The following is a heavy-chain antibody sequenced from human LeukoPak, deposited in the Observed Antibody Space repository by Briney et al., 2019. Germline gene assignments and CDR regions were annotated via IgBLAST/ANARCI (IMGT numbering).Heavy chain of an antibody. V-gene: IGHV4-59*01. CDR3: ARSPPGGFWSGYYDY. D-gene: IGHD3-3*01. CDR2: IYYSGST. J-gene: IGHJ4*02. CDR1: GGSISSYY. Sequence: SETLSLTCTVSGGSISSYYWSWIRQPPGKGLEWIGYIYYSGSTNYNPSLKSRVTISVDTSKNQFSLKLSSVTAADTAVYYCARSPPGGFWSGYYDYWGQGTLVTVSS.